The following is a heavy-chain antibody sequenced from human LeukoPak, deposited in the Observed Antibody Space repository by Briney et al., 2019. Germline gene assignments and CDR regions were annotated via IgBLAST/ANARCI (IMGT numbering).Heavy chain of an antibody. CDR3: ASPHSDYYYYGMDV. D-gene: IGHD6-13*01. CDR2: IIPILGIA. CDR1: GGTFSSYA. J-gene: IGHJ6*02. Sequence: SVKVSCRASGGTFSSYAISWVRQAPGQGLEWMGRIIPILGIANYAQKFQGRVTITADKSTSTAYMELSSLRSEDTAVYYCASPHSDYYYYGMDVWGQGTTVTVSS. V-gene: IGHV1-69*04.